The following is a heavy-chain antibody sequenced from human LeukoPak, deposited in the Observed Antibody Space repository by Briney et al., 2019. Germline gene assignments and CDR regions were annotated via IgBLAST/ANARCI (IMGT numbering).Heavy chain of an antibody. CDR3: ARHAYSNSVPDY. CDR1: GGSFSGYY. Sequence: PSETLSLTCAVYGGSFSGYYWSWIRQPPGKGLEWIGYIYYSGSTKYNPSLKSRVTISVDTSKNQFSLKLSSVTAADTAVYYCARHAYSNSVPDYWGQGTLVTVSS. CDR2: IYYSGST. D-gene: IGHD4-11*01. J-gene: IGHJ4*02. V-gene: IGHV4-59*08.